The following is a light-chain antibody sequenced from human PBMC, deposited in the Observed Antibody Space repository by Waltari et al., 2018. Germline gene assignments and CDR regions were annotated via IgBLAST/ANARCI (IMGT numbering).Light chain of an antibody. J-gene: IGKJ4*01. V-gene: IGKV3-20*01. CDR3: QQYDGLVLT. CDR1: QTVTYNF. CDR2: GAS. Sequence: EIVLTQSPGTLSLSPGERATLSCRANQTVTYNFLNWYQQKPGQAPRLLIHGASSRATGIPDRFSGSGSGTDFTLTISRLEPDDFAVYYCQQYDGLVLTFGGGTKVEI.